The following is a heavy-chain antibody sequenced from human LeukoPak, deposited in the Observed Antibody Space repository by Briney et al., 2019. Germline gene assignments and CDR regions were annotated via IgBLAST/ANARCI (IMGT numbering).Heavy chain of an antibody. D-gene: IGHD3-10*01. CDR2: IGAGGDYI. J-gene: IGHJ4*02. CDR1: GFTFSTYA. CDR3: ARDLGLVRGVKPDYLDY. V-gene: IGHV3-21*01. Sequence: MTGGSLRLSCAASGFTFSTYAMSWVRQAPGKGPEYVSVIGAGGDYIEYADAVKGRFTVSRDNAKNPLYLQMNSLRAEDTAVYYCARDLGLVRGVKPDYLDYWGQGTLVTVSS.